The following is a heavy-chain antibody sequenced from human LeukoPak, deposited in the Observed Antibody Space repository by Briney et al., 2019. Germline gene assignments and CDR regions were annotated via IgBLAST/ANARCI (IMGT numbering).Heavy chain of an antibody. CDR3: DTTARWLSFAS. CDR1: GLTFSNYG. J-gene: IGHJ4*02. Sequence: GGSLRLFCAAAGLTFSNYGMHWVRQAPGKGLEWVAFIRYDGNNKYYADSVKGRFSISRDNSKNMLYLQMNSLRPEDTAVYYCDTTARWLSFASWGQGTLVTVSS. V-gene: IGHV3-30*02. D-gene: IGHD5-24*01. CDR2: IRYDGNNK.